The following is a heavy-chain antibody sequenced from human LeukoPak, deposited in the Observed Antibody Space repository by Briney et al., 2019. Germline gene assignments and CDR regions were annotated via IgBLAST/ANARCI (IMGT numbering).Heavy chain of an antibody. CDR2: LSGGGGDT. D-gene: IGHD3-10*01. J-gene: IGHJ4*02. CDR1: GFTFHIFA. V-gene: IGHV3-23*01. CDR3: AKEQHAGSGSPDDY. Sequence: GGSLRLSCAASGFTFHIFAMSWVRQAPGKGLEWVSALSGGGGDTYYADSVKGRFTISRDNFKNMLYLEMKSLRAEDTAVYYCAKEQHAGSGSPDDYWGQGTLVTVSS.